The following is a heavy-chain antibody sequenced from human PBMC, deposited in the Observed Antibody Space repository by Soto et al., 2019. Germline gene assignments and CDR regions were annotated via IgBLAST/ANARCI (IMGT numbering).Heavy chain of an antibody. V-gene: IGHV3-23*01. D-gene: IGHD3-10*01. J-gene: IGHJ4*02. Sequence: EVQLLESGGGLVQPGGSLILSCAAYGFNFSSYAMSWVRQAPGKGLEWVSAISGSGVSTYYADSVKGRFNISRDNSKNTLYLQMNSLRAEDTAVYYCAKALDYYGSGSYYNGRYFDYWGQGTLVTVSS. CDR2: ISGSGVST. CDR1: GFNFSSYA. CDR3: AKALDYYGSGSYYNGRYFDY.